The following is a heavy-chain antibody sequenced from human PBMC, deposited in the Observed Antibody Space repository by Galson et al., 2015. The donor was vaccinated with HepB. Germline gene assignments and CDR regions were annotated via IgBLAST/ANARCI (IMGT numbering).Heavy chain of an antibody. CDR1: GYSFTSYW. V-gene: IGHV5-51*01. J-gene: IGHJ4*02. D-gene: IGHD4-17*01. CDR3: ARPPPSYDYGDTTWYYFDY. Sequence: QSGAEVKKPGESLKISCKGSGYSFTSYWIGWVRQMPGKGLEWMGIIYPSDSDTRYSPSFQGQVTISVDKSISTAYLQWSSLKASDTAMYYCARPPPSYDYGDTTWYYFDYWGQGTLVTVSS. CDR2: IYPSDSDT.